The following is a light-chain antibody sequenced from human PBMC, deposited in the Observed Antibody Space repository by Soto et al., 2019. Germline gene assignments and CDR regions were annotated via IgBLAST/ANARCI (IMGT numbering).Light chain of an antibody. CDR3: QQGHNWPLT. J-gene: IGKJ2*01. CDR2: SAS. V-gene: IGKV3-15*01. CDR1: QSISTE. Sequence: EIVMTQSPATLSVSPGERATLSCRASQSISTELAWYQQKPGQPPRLLIYSASTRATGVPARFTASGSGSECTLTISGLQSEEFAVYYCQQGHNWPLTFGQGTRLEI.